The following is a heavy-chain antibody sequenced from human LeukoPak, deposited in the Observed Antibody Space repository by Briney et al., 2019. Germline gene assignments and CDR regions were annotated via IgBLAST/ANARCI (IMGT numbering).Heavy chain of an antibody. V-gene: IGHV1-69*05. D-gene: IGHD2-21*01. CDR3: AGAKNGIPFDY. J-gene: IGHJ4*02. CDR1: GGTFSSYA. Sequence: SVKVSCKASGGTFSSYAISWVRQAPGQGLEWMGGIIPIFGTANYAQKFQGRVTITRNTSISTAYMELSSLRSEDTAVYYCAGAKNGIPFDYWGQGTLVTVSS. CDR2: IIPIFGTA.